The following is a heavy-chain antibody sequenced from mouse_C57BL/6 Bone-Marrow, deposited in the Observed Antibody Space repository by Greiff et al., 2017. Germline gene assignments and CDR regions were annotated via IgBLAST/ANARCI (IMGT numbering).Heavy chain of an antibody. Sequence: EVQLQESGGGLVKPGGSLKLSCAASGFTFSSYAMSWVRQTPETRLEWVATISDGGSYTYYPDNVKGRFTISRDNAKNNLYLQMSHLKSEDTAMYYCARGVITTSVAYWGQGTLVTVSA. CDR1: GFTFSSYA. CDR2: ISDGGSYT. D-gene: IGHD2-4*01. V-gene: IGHV5-4*01. CDR3: ARGVITTSVAY. J-gene: IGHJ3*01.